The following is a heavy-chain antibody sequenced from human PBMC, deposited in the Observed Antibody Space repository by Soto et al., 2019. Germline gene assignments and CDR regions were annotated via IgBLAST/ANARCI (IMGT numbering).Heavy chain of an antibody. CDR1: GFTFSSYW. V-gene: IGHV3-7*02. D-gene: IGHD2-15*01. CDR2: IKQDGSEK. J-gene: IGHJ4*02. Sequence: GVLKLSCAASGFTFSSYWMNWVRQAPGKGLEWVANIKQDGSEKYYVDSVKGRFTISRDNAKKSLYLQMNSLRVEDTAVYYCASAYCSGGTCYDYWGLGTLVTVSS. CDR3: ASAYCSGGTCYDY.